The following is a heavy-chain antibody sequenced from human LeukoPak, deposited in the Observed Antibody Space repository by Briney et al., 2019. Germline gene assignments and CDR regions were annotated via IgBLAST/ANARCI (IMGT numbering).Heavy chain of an antibody. CDR2: ISGSGGST. Sequence: GGTLRLSCAASGFTFSSYAISWVRQAPGEGLEWVSHISGSGGSTYYADSVKGRFTISRDNSKNTLYLQMNSLRAEDSAVYYCAKGEYCSSTSCYESPYFDYWGQGTLVTVSS. D-gene: IGHD2-2*01. CDR1: GFTFSSYA. CDR3: AKGEYCSSTSCYESPYFDY. J-gene: IGHJ4*02. V-gene: IGHV3-23*01.